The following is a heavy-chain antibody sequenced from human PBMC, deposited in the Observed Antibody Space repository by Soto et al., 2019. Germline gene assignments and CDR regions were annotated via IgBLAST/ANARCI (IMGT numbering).Heavy chain of an antibody. V-gene: IGHV4-31*03. CDR3: ARARMDYDFWSGYNYYYYGMDV. CDR1: GGSISSGGYY. CDR2: IYYSGST. J-gene: IGHJ6*02. Sequence: LTCTVSGGSISSGGYYWSWIRQHPGKGLEWIGYIYYSGSTYYNPSLKSRVTISVDTSKNQFSLKLSSVTAADTAVYYCARARMDYDFWSGYNYYYYGMDVWGQGTTVTVSS. D-gene: IGHD3-3*01.